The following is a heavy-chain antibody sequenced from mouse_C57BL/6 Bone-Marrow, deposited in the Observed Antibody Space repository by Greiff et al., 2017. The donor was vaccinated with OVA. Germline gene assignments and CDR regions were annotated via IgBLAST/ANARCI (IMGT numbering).Heavy chain of an antibody. D-gene: IGHD1-2*01. CDR2: IHPRSGNT. J-gene: IGHJ1*03. CDR3: ARLRRRYVDI. Sequence: QVQLQQSGAELARPGASVKLSCKASGYTFTSYGISWVKQRTGQGLEWIGEIHPRSGNTYYNEKFKGKATMTADKSYSTAYMELRSLTSEDSAVEFCARLRRRYVDIWGTGTTVTVTA. V-gene: IGHV1-81*01. CDR1: GYTFTSYG.